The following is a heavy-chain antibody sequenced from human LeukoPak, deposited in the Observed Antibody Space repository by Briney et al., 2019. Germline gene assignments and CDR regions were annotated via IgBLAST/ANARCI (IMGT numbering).Heavy chain of an antibody. V-gene: IGHV5-51*01. CDR3: ARHSSTYYYDSSGYPADFDY. D-gene: IGHD3-22*01. J-gene: IGHJ4*02. CDR2: IYPGDSDT. Sequence: GESLKISCKGSGYSFTSYWIGWVRQMPGKGLEWMGIIYPGDSDTRYSPSFQGQGTISADKSISTAYLQWTSLKASDTAMYYCARHSSTYYYDSSGYPADFDYWGQGTLVTVSS. CDR1: GYSFTSYW.